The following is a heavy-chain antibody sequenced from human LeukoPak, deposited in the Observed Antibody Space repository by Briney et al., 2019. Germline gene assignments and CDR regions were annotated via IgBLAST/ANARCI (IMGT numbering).Heavy chain of an antibody. V-gene: IGHV3-64*01. CDR3: ARSLERLCAFDY. CDR2: ISRKGGST. D-gene: IGHD1-1*01. CDR1: GFTLSIYP. J-gene: IGHJ4*02. Sequence: GGSLRLPCAASGFTLSIYPMHCVRQAPGEGLEYVSVISRKGGSTDYANYVKGRFTLYRDNSKNTLYLQMGSLRAEDLGVYFCARSLERLCAFDYWGKGTLVTVSS.